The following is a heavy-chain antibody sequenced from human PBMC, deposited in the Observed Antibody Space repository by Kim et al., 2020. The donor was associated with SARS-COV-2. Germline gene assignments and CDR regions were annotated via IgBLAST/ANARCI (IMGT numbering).Heavy chain of an antibody. V-gene: IGHV3-23*01. CDR1: GFTFSSYA. CDR2: ISGSGGST. J-gene: IGHJ6*02. Sequence: GGSLRLSCAASGFTFSSYAMSWVRQAPGKGLEWVSAISGSGGSTYYADSVKGRFTISRDNSKNTLYLQMNSLRAEDTAVYYCAKDMVRGDTTDYYYYYGMDVWGQGTTVTVSS. D-gene: IGHD3-10*01. CDR3: AKDMVRGDTTDYYYYYGMDV.